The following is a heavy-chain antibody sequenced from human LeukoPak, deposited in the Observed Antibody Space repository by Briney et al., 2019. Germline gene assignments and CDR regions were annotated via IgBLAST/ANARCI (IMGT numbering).Heavy chain of an antibody. CDR3: VKGSDYCSSTSCYFSIHAFDI. J-gene: IGHJ3*02. D-gene: IGHD2-2*01. CDR2: ISSNGGST. V-gene: IGHV3-64D*06. CDR1: GFTFSSYA. Sequence: GGSLRLSCSASGFTFSSYAMHWVRQAPGKGLEYVSAISSNGGSTYYADSVKGRFTISRDNSKNTLYLKMSSLRAEDTAVYYCVKGSDYCSSTSCYFSIHAFDIWGQGTMVTVSS.